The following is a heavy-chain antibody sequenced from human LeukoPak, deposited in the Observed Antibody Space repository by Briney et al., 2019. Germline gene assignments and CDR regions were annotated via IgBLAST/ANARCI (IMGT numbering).Heavy chain of an antibody. CDR3: ATVGGCSSTSCYNYYYYMDV. CDR2: FDPEDGET. J-gene: IGHJ6*03. V-gene: IGHV1-24*01. D-gene: IGHD2-2*02. CDR1: GYTHTELS. Sequence: ASVKVSCKVSGYTHTELSMHWVRQAPGKGLEWMGGFDPEDGETIYAQKFQGRVTMTEDTSTDTAYMELSSLRSEDTAVYYCATVGGCSSTSCYNYYYYMDVWGKGTTVTVSS.